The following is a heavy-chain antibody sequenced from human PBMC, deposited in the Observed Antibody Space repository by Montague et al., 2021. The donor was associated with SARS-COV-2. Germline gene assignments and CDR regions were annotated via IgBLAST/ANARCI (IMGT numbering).Heavy chain of an antibody. CDR2: INHSGST. CDR3: ARARQDVVVPALGIGAYYYYYYMDV. D-gene: IGHD2-2*01. V-gene: IGHV4-34*01. J-gene: IGHJ6*03. CDR1: GGSFSGYY. Sequence: SETLSLTCAVYGGSFSGYYWSWIRQPPGKGLEWIGEINHSGSTNYNPSHKSRVTISVDTSKNQFSLKLSSVTAADTAVYYCARARQDVVVPALGIGAYYYYYYMDVWGKGTTVTVSS.